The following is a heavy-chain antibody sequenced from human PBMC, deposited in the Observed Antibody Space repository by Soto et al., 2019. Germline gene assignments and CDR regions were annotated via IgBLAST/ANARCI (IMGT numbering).Heavy chain of an antibody. V-gene: IGHV4-31*03. CDR1: GGSIISGGYY. J-gene: IGHJ4*02. CDR3: ARVEDQPLSFGVGHYFDY. Sequence: LSLTCTVSGGSIISGGYYWSWIRQHPGKGLEWFGYIYYSGSTYYNPSLKSRVTISVDTSKNQFSLKLSYVTAADTAVYYCARVEDQPLSFGVGHYFDYWGQGTLVTVSS. CDR2: IYYSGST. D-gene: IGHD3-3*01.